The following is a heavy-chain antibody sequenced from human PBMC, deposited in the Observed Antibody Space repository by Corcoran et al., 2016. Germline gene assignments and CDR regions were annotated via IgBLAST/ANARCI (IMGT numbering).Heavy chain of an antibody. CDR3: ASDFSRPILRVVEGTVAMAGWFDP. Sequence: QVQLVQSGAEVKKPGASVKVSCKASGYTFTSYYMPWVRQAPGQGLEWMGINNPSGGSTSYAQKFQGRVTMTRDTPTSTVHMELSSLRSEDTTVYCCASDFSRPILRVVEGTVAMAGWFDPWGHGTLVTVSS. V-gene: IGHV1-46*01. D-gene: IGHD3-3*01. CDR2: NNPSGGST. J-gene: IGHJ5*02. CDR1: GYTFTSYY.